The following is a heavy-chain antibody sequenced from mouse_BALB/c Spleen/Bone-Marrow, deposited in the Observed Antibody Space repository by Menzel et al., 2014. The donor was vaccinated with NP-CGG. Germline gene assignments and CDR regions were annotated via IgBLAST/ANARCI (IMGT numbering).Heavy chain of an antibody. Sequence: EVKLVESGGGLVQPGGSLRLSCATSGFTFSDYYMSWVRQPPGKALEWLGFSRNKANGYTTEYSASVKGRFTISRDNSQSILCLQMNTLRAEDSATYYCARDMGLLRFDYWGQGTTLTVSS. CDR3: ARDMGLLRFDY. V-gene: IGHV7-3*02. CDR2: SRNKANGYTT. J-gene: IGHJ2*01. CDR1: GFTFSDYY. D-gene: IGHD1-1*01.